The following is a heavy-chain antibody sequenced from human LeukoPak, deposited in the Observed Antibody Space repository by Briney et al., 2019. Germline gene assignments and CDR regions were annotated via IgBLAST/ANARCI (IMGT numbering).Heavy chain of an antibody. D-gene: IGHD3-10*01. Sequence: PGGSLRLSCAASGFTFSSYEMNWVRQAPGKGLEWVSYTSSSGSTIYYADSVKGRFTISRDNAKNSLYLQMNSLRAEDTAVYYCARDGMVRGVLEYYYYGMDVWGKGTTVTVSS. CDR2: TSSSGSTI. CDR3: ARDGMVRGVLEYYYYGMDV. CDR1: GFTFSSYE. J-gene: IGHJ6*04. V-gene: IGHV3-48*03.